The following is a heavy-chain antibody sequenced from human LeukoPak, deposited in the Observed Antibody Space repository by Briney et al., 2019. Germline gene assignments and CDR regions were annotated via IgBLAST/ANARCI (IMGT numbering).Heavy chain of an antibody. J-gene: IGHJ4*02. V-gene: IGHV3-21*01. Sequence: GGSLRLSCAASGFTFSSYSMNWVRQAPGKGLEWGSSISSSSSYIYYADSVKGRFTISRDNAKNSLYLQMNSLRAEDTAVYYCARDEVGGGYYDFWSGYYWFDYWGQGTLVTVSS. D-gene: IGHD3-3*01. CDR2: ISSSSSYI. CDR3: ARDEVGGGYYDFWSGYYWFDY. CDR1: GFTFSSYS.